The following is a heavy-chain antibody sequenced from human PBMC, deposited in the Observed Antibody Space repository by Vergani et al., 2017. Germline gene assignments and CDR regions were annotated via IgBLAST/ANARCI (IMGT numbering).Heavy chain of an antibody. J-gene: IGHJ4*02. CDR2: ISSSGSTI. Sequence: EVQLLESGGGLVQPGGSLRLSCAASGFTFSSYEMNWVRQAPGKGLEWVSYISSSGSTIYYADSVKGRVTISRDNAKNSLYLQMNSLRAEDTAVYYCARDNDYGDLGYWGQGTLVTVSS. CDR1: GFTFSSYE. V-gene: IGHV3-48*03. CDR3: ARDNDYGDLGY. D-gene: IGHD4-17*01.